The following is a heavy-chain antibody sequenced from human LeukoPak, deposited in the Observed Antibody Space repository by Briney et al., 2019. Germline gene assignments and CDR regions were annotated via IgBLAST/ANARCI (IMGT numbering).Heavy chain of an antibody. CDR2: IYYSGST. V-gene: IGHV4-59*01. CDR3: ARYSSSWYGVDY. CDR1: GGSISSYY. D-gene: IGHD6-13*01. J-gene: IGHJ4*02. Sequence: PSETLSLTDTVPGGSISSYYWNWIRQPPGKGLEWIGYIYYSGSTNYNPSLKSRVTISVDTSKNQYSLKLSSVAAADTAVYYCARYSSSWYGVDYWGQGTLVTVSS.